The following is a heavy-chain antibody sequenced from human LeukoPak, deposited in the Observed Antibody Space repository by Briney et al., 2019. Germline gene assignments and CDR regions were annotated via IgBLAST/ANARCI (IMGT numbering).Heavy chain of an antibody. CDR1: GYTLTELS. J-gene: IGHJ4*02. D-gene: IGHD4-11*01. CDR2: FDPEDGET. V-gene: IGHV1-24*01. Sequence: ASVKVSCKVSGYTLTELSMHWVRQAPGKGLEWMGGFDPEDGETIYAQKFQGRVTMTEGTSTDTAYMELSSLRSEDTAVYYCATEGSNYGFDYWGQGTLVTVSS. CDR3: ATEGSNYGFDY.